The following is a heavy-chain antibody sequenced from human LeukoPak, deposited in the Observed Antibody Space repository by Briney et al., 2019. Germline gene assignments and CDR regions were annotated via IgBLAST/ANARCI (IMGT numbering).Heavy chain of an antibody. CDR3: ANEEVPNDY. D-gene: IGHD4/OR15-4a*01. CDR1: GFTLSSHA. CDR2: ISISGDTT. V-gene: IGHV3-23*01. J-gene: IGHJ4*02. Sequence: QAGGSLRLSCAVSGFTLSSHAMSWVRQAPGKGLEWVSGISISGDTTYYADSVQGRFTISRDNSKNTVYLQMSNLRVEDTAIYYCANEEVPNDYWGQGTLVTVSS.